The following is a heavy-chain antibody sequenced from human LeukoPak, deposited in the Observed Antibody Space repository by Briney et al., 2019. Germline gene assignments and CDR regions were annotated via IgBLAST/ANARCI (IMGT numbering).Heavy chain of an antibody. CDR1: GGSITDYS. D-gene: IGHD3-10*01. V-gene: IGHV4-4*07. J-gene: IGHJ6*03. Sequence: SETLSLTCTISGGSITDYSWSWIRQPAGKRLEWIGRIYTRGSTNYNPSLRSRVAMSVDTSKNQFSLKLSSVTAADTAVYYCARVEEGYGSGRRENYYYYYMDVWGKGTTVTISS. CDR2: IYTRGST. CDR3: ARVEEGYGSGRRENYYYYYMDV.